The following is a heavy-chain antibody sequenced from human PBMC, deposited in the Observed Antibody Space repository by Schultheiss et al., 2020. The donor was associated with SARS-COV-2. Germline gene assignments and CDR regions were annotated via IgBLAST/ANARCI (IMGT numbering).Heavy chain of an antibody. CDR1: GGSISSSSYY. CDR3: ARGPTRRILTGYWMKLTTDYYGMDV. CDR2: IYYSGST. J-gene: IGHJ6*02. D-gene: IGHD3-9*01. Sequence: SETLSLTCTVSGGSISSSSYYWGWIRQPPGKGLEWIGSIYYSGSTNYNPSLKSRVTISVDTSKNQFSLKLSSVTAADTAVYYCARGPTRRILTGYWMKLTTDYYGMDVWGQGTTVTVSS. V-gene: IGHV4-39*07.